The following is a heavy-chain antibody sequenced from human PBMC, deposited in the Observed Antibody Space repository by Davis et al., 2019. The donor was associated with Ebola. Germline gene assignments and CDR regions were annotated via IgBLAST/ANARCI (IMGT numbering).Heavy chain of an antibody. V-gene: IGHV1-46*01. CDR3: ARESIYGDSVDFDY. Sequence: AASAKVSCKASAYTFTTYYMHWVRQAPGQGLEWMGIINPSGGSTTYAQKFQGRVTMTRDTSTSTVYMELSSLRSEDTAVFYCARESIYGDSVDFDYWGQGTLVIVSS. D-gene: IGHD4-17*01. CDR2: INPSGGST. CDR1: AYTFTTYY. J-gene: IGHJ4*02.